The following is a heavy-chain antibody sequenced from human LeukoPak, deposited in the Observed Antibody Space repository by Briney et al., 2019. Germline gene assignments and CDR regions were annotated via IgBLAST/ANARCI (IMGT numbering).Heavy chain of an antibody. CDR3: ARGGGYGVFDY. D-gene: IGHD5-12*01. CDR2: IYHSGST. V-gene: IGHV4-38-2*01. CDR1: GYSIISGYY. Sequence: SETLSLTCAVSGYSIISGYYWGWIRQPPGKGLEWIGSIYHSGSTYYNPSLKSRVTISVDTSKNQFSLKLSSVTAADTAVYYCARGGGYGVFDYWGQGTLVTVSS. J-gene: IGHJ4*02.